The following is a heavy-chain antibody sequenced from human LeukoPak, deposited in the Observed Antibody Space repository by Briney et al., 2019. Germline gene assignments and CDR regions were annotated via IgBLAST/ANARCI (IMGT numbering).Heavy chain of an antibody. J-gene: IGHJ3*02. CDR1: GFTFSGYE. Sequence: GGSLRLSCAASGFTFSGYEMNWVRQAPGKGLEWVSYISSSGSTIYYADSVKGRFTISRDNSKNTLYLQMNSLRAEDTAVYYCARDRQGTPGTFDIWGQGTMVTVSP. CDR2: ISSSGSTI. CDR3: ARDRQGTPGTFDI. D-gene: IGHD1-1*01. V-gene: IGHV3-48*03.